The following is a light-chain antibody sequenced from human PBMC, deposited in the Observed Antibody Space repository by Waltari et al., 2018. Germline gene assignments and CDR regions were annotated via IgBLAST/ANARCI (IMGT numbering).Light chain of an antibody. Sequence: SYVVTQPPSVSVAPGETATITCGGDHLGTYSVHWYQQKAGQAPVVVIFYDRDRPSGIPDRFSGSNSGNTATLTISRVEAGDEARYYCHVWHPHVDPGVFGTGTEVTVL. CDR2: YDR. V-gene: IGLV3-21*04. J-gene: IGLJ1*01. CDR3: HVWHPHVDPGV. CDR1: HLGTYS.